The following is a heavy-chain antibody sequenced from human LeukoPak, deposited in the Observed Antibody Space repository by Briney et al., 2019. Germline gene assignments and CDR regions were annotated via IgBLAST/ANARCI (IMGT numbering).Heavy chain of an antibody. Sequence: RPGGSLRLSCAASGFTFDDYGMSWVRQAPGKGLEWVSGINWNGGSTGYADSVKGRFTISRDNAKNSLYLQMNSLRAEDTALYYCARGYFEKRSPPQLPFDYWGQGTLVTVSS. D-gene: IGHD2/OR15-2a*01. V-gene: IGHV3-20*04. CDR3: ARGYFEKRSPPQLPFDY. CDR2: INWNGGST. CDR1: GFTFDDYG. J-gene: IGHJ4*02.